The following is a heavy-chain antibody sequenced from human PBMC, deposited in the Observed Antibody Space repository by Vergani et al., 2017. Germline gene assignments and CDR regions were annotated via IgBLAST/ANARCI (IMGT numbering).Heavy chain of an antibody. V-gene: IGHV3-NL1*01. J-gene: IGHJ4*02. CDR2: INTRGLTT. D-gene: IGHD2-2*01. CDR1: GFIFSDYV. Sequence: QVQLVESGGGVVQPGKSLSLSCETSGFIFSDYVMHWVRQAPGKGLEWVSIINTRGLTTNYADSVRGRFTISRDNSGNTLHLQMDNLRVDDTAVYFCAKLLGYCSSTSCSTPFDTWGQGTLVTVST. CDR3: AKLLGYCSSTSCSTPFDT.